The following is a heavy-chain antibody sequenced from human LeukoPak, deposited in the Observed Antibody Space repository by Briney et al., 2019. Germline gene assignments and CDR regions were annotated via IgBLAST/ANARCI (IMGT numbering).Heavy chain of an antibody. Sequence: ASVKASCKASGRTFSRQYMHWVRRAPGQGLEWMGIINPGGGSTNYAQKFQGRVTMTRDTSTSTVYMELSSLRPDDTAVYYCAREGQPAAIESPHYGMDVWGQGTTVTVSS. D-gene: IGHD2-2*01. CDR2: INPGGGST. V-gene: IGHV1-46*01. J-gene: IGHJ6*02. CDR1: GRTFSRQY. CDR3: AREGQPAAIESPHYGMDV.